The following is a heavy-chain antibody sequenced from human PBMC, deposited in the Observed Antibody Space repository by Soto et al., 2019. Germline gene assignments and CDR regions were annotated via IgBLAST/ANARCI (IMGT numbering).Heavy chain of an antibody. CDR2: INEGGGST. CDR3: AKARSSPPPSNGMDV. Sequence: GGSLRLSCAASGFTFRSYLMTWVRQAPGKGLEWVSTINEGGGSTYYADSVNGRFTISRDNSKNTLYLQLNSLRAEDTAVYYCAKARSSPPPSNGMDVWGQGATVTVSS. CDR1: GFTFRSYL. V-gene: IGHV3-23*01. J-gene: IGHJ6*02.